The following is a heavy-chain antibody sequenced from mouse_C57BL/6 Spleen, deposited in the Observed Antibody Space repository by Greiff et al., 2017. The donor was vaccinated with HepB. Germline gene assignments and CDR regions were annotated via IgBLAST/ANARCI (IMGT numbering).Heavy chain of an antibody. V-gene: IGHV5-17*01. CDR1: GFTFSDYG. Sequence: DVMLVESGGGLVKPGGSLKLSCAASGFTFSDYGMHWVRQAPEKGLEWVAYISSGSSTIYYADTVKGRFTISRDNAKNTLFLQMTSLRSEDTAMYYCARPPYYSNYDWYFDVWGTGTTVTVSS. CDR3: ARPPYYSNYDWYFDV. J-gene: IGHJ1*03. D-gene: IGHD2-5*01. CDR2: ISSGSSTI.